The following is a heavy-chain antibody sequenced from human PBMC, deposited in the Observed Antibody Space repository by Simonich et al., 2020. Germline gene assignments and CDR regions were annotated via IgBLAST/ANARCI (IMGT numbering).Heavy chain of an antibody. V-gene: IGHV4-34*01. CDR2: INHSGST. CDR3: ARHTVKSIAATNYYYGMDV. Sequence: QVQLQQWGAGLLKPSETLSLTCAVYGGSFRGYYWSWILQPPGKGLEWIGEINHSGSTNYNQSLKSRVTISVDTSKNQFSLKLSSVTAADTAVYYCARHTVKSIAATNYYYGMDVWGQGTTVTVSS. D-gene: IGHD6-13*01. CDR1: GGSFRGYY. J-gene: IGHJ6*02.